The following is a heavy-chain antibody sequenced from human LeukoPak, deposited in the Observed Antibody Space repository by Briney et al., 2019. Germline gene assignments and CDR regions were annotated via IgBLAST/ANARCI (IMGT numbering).Heavy chain of an antibody. D-gene: IGHD1-26*01. V-gene: IGHV3-21*01. CDR3: ARGHSGSYQRDDAFDI. Sequence: GGSLRLSCAASGFTFSSYSMNWVRQAPGKGLEWVSSISGSSNYIYYADSVKGRFTISRDNAKNSLYLQMNSLRAEDTAVYYCARGHSGSYQRDDAFDIWGQGAMVTVSS. J-gene: IGHJ3*02. CDR2: ISGSSNYI. CDR1: GFTFSSYS.